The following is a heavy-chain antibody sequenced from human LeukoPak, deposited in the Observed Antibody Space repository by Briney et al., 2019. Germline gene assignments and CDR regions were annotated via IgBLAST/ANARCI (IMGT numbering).Heavy chain of an antibody. CDR3: AKVGSGSSHYYYYMDV. CDR1: GFTFSSYA. CDR2: ISGSGGST. V-gene: IGHV3-23*01. J-gene: IGHJ6*03. Sequence: PGGSLRLSCAASGFTFSSYAMSWVRQAPGNGLEWVSAISGSGGSTYYADSVKGRFTISRDNSKNTLYLQMNSLRAEDTAVYYCAKVGSGSSHYYYYMDVWGKGTTVTVSS. D-gene: IGHD1-26*01.